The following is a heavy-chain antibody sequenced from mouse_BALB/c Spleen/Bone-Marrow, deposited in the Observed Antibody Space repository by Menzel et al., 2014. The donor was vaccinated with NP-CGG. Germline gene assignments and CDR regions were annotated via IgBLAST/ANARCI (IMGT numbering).Heavy chain of an antibody. Sequence: VQLQQSGAELMKPGASVKISCKATGYTFSSYWIEWVKQRPGHGLEWIGEILPGSGSTNYSEKFKGKATFTADTSSNTAYMQLSSLTSEDSAVYYCARRGISWFAYWGQGTLVTVSA. CDR1: GYTFSSYW. V-gene: IGHV1-9*01. CDR3: ARRGISWFAY. CDR2: ILPGSGST. J-gene: IGHJ3*01.